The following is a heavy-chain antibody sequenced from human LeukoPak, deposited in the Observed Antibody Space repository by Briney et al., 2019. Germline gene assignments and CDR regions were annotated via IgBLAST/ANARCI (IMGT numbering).Heavy chain of an antibody. CDR1: GFTFSSYA. V-gene: IGHV3-30*04. CDR2: ISYDRSSK. CDR3: AREMYIVATIVDY. J-gene: IGHJ4*02. Sequence: RSLRLSCAASGFTFSSYAMHWVRQAPGKGLEWVAVISYDRSSKYYADSVKGRFTISRDNSKNTLYLQMNSLRAEDTAVYYCAREMYIVATIVDYWGQGTLVTVSS. D-gene: IGHD5-12*01.